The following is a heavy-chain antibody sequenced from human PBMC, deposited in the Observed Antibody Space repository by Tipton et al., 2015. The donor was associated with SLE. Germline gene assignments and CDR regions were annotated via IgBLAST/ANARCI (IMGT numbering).Heavy chain of an antibody. D-gene: IGHD1-1*01. J-gene: IGHJ4*02. CDR2: IYHSGST. V-gene: IGHV4-59*11. CDR3: ARGRPPVQTTGYYFDY. Sequence: TLSLTCTVSGGSISSHYWSWIRQPPGKGLEWIGSIYHSGSTYYNPSLKSRVTISVDTSKNQFSLKLSSVTAADTAVYYCARGRPPVQTTGYYFDYWGQGTLVTVSS. CDR1: GGSISSHY.